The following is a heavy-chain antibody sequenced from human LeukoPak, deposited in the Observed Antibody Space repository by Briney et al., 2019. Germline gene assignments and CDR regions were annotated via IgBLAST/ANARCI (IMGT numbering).Heavy chain of an antibody. V-gene: IGHV1-2*06. CDR2: INPNSGGT. CDR1: GYTFTGYY. CDR3: ARGGVIVVVPDNWFDH. J-gene: IGHJ5*02. D-gene: IGHD2-2*01. Sequence: ASVKVSCKASGYTFTGYYMHWVRQAPGQGLEWMGRINPNSGGTNYAQKFQGRVTMTRDTSISTAYMELSRLRSDDTAVYYCARGGVIVVVPDNWFDHWGQGTLVTVSS.